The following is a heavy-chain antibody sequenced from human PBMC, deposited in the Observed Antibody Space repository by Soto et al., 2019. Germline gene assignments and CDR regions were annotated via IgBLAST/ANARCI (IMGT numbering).Heavy chain of an antibody. Sequence: GGSLTLSCAAPGFTFSDYYMSWIRQAPGKGLEWVSYISSSDTIISYADSVKGRFTISRDNAKNSLYLQMNSLRAEDTAVYYCARDLGYYDSSGYFDYWGQGTLVTVSS. D-gene: IGHD3-22*01. J-gene: IGHJ4*02. V-gene: IGHV3-11*01. CDR1: GFTFSDYY. CDR2: ISSSDTII. CDR3: ARDLGYYDSSGYFDY.